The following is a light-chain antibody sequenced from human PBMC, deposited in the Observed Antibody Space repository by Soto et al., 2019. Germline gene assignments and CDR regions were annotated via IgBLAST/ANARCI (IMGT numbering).Light chain of an antibody. CDR2: DVF. CDR3: TSWTSTSTYV. CDR1: SSDVGGYNY. V-gene: IGLV2-14*03. J-gene: IGLJ1*01. Sequence: QSVLTQDASVSGSPGQSITISCTGTSSDVGGYNYVSWYQHHPGKAPKLMIYDVFTRPSGVSNRFSGSKSGNTASLTIPALQAEDEADYYCTSWTSTSTYVFGSGTKVTVL.